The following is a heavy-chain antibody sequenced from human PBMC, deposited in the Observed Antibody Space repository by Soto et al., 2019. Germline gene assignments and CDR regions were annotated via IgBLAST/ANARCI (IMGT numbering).Heavy chain of an antibody. Sequence: SETLSLTCAVSGYSINSDYYWGCIGQPPGKGLEWIGSVDHSGRAYYSPSLRSRLTIFIDTSKNQFSLRLTSVTAADTAMYFCAKKGYYPSGKINLFDSWGPGTLVTVS. J-gene: IGHJ4*02. CDR3: AKKGYYPSGKINLFDS. V-gene: IGHV4-38-2*01. CDR1: GYSINSDYY. D-gene: IGHD3-10*01. CDR2: VDHSGRA.